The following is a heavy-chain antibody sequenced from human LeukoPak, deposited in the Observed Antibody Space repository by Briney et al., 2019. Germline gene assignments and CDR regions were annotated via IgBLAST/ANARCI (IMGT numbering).Heavy chain of an antibody. J-gene: IGHJ4*02. Sequence: SETLSLTCTVSGGSISSYYWSWVRQPAGKGLEWIWRIYTSGSTNYNPSLKSRVTMSVDTSKNQFSLKLSSVTAADTAVYYCARDGDYDSSGYYSPFDYWGQGTLVTVSS. CDR3: ARDGDYDSSGYYSPFDY. V-gene: IGHV4-4*07. CDR1: GGSISSYY. D-gene: IGHD3-22*01. CDR2: IYTSGST.